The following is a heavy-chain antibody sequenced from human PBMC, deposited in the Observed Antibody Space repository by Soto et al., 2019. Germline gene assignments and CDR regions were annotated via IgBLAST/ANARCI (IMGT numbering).Heavy chain of an antibody. CDR1: GYTFTTYG. J-gene: IGHJ6*03. V-gene: IGHV1-18*01. CDR2: ISPYNGDT. Sequence: QVQLVQSGPEVKKPGASVKVSCKASGYTFTTYGISWVRQAPGQELEWMGWISPYNGDTHYAERFQGRLTMTTDTSATSAYMELRTLSSDDRAVYFCARALSMAQYYYYMDVWGKGTTVTVSS. CDR3: ARALSMAQYYYYMDV.